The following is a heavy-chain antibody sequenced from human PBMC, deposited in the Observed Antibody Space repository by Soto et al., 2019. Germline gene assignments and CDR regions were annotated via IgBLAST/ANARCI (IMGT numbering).Heavy chain of an antibody. Sequence: QVQLVESGGSVVQPGRSLRLSCAASGFTFSSYGMHWVRQAPGKGLEWVAVISYDGSNKYYADSVKGRFTISRDNSKNTLYLQMNSLRAEDTAVYYCAKETRITGTTYYYYGMDVWGQGTTVTVSS. D-gene: IGHD1-7*01. J-gene: IGHJ6*02. CDR2: ISYDGSNK. V-gene: IGHV3-30*18. CDR1: GFTFSSYG. CDR3: AKETRITGTTYYYYGMDV.